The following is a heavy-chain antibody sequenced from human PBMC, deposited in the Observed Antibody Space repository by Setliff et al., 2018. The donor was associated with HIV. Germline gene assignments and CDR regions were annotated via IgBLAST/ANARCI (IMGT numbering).Heavy chain of an antibody. D-gene: IGHD6-19*01. CDR3: ARDLYTSGWPNWFDP. Sequence: ASVTVSCKASGYTFTNFGITWVRQVPGQGLEWMGWVNTNNDKTNYAQKFQGRVTMTTDRSTKTAYLDLGSLRPDDTAVYYCARDLYTSGWPNWFDPWGPGTLVTVSS. CDR2: VNTNNDKT. V-gene: IGHV1-18*01. J-gene: IGHJ5*02. CDR1: GYTFTNFG.